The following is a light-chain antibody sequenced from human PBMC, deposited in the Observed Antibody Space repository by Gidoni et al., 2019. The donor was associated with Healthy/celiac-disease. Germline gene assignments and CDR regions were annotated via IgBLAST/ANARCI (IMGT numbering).Light chain of an antibody. V-gene: IGLV3-25*03. CDR3: QSADSSDVV. J-gene: IGLJ2*01. CDR1: ALPKQY. CDR2: KDS. Sequence: SYELTQPPSVSVSPGQTARITCSGDALPKQYAYWYQQKPGQAPVRVIYKDSERPSGIPERFSGSSSGTTVTLTISGVQAEDEADYYCQSADSSDVVFGGGTKLTVL.